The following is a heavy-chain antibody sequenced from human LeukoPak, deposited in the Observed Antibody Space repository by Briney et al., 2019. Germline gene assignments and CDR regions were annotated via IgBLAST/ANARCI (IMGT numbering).Heavy chain of an antibody. Sequence: ASVKVSCKASGYTFTSYYMHWVRQAPGQGLEWMGIINPSGGSTSYAQKFQGRVTMTRDTSTSTVYMELSSLRSEDTAVYYCAREPYYYGSGSYYNPYFDYWGQGTLVTVSS. CDR3: AREPYYYGSGSYYNPYFDY. J-gene: IGHJ4*02. D-gene: IGHD3-10*01. CDR1: GYTFTSYY. CDR2: INPSGGST. V-gene: IGHV1-46*01.